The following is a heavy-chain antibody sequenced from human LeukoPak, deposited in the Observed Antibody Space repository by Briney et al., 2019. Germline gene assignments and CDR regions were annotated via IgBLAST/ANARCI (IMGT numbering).Heavy chain of an antibody. CDR1: GYTFTSYA. V-gene: IGHV7-4-1*02. D-gene: IGHD6-13*01. J-gene: IGHJ4*02. CDR3: FSSSSWYHSPHFDY. CDR2: INTNTGNP. Sequence: ASVKVSCKASGYTFTSYAMNWVRQAPGQGLEWMGWINTNTGNPTYAQGFTGRFVFSLDTSVSTAYLQISSLKAEDTAVYYCFSSSSWYHSPHFDYWGQGTLVTVSS.